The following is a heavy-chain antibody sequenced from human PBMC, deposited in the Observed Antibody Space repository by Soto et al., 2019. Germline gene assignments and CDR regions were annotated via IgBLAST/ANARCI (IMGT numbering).Heavy chain of an antibody. Sequence: PSETLSLTCTVSGGSISSGDYYWSWIRQPPGKGLEWIGEIYHSGSTNYNPSLESRVTISVDNSKNQFSLKLTSVTAADTAVYYCAGLYCSGGSCYGNYWGQGTLVTVSS. V-gene: IGHV4-39*07. CDR3: AGLYCSGGSCYGNY. J-gene: IGHJ4*02. D-gene: IGHD2-15*01. CDR1: GGSISSGDYY. CDR2: IYHSGST.